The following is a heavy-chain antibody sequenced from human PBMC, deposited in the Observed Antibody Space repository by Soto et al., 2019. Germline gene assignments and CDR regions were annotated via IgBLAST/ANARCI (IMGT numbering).Heavy chain of an antibody. CDR3: SRAPSAYSRGYGMDV. Sequence: SETLSLTCTVSGDSISRYHWRWLRQPPGKGLEWIGYVYYSETTNYNPSLRSRVTISVDTSNNQFSLRLSSVTAADTAVYYCSRAPSAYSRGYGMDVWGQGTTVTVSS. CDR1: GDSISRYH. CDR2: VYYSETT. J-gene: IGHJ6*02. V-gene: IGHV4-59*01. D-gene: IGHD5-18*01.